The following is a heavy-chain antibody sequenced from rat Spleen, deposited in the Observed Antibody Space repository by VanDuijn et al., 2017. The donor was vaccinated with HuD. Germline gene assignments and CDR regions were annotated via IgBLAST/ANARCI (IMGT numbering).Heavy chain of an antibody. CDR2: ISYDGDNT. CDR1: GFTFSDYN. Sequence: EVQLVESGGGLVQPGRSLKLSCAASGFTFSDYNMAWVRQAPKKGLEWVATISYDGDNTYYRDSVKGRFTISRDNVKNILYLQMDSLRSEDTATYYCAVAGYGYWGQGVMVTVSS. V-gene: IGHV5-7*01. D-gene: IGHD1-7*01. CDR3: AVAGYGY. J-gene: IGHJ2*01.